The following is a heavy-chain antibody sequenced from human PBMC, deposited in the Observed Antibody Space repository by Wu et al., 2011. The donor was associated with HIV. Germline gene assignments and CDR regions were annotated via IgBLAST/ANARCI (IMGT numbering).Heavy chain of an antibody. D-gene: IGHD5-24*01. CDR3: ATDPTILGGS. J-gene: IGHJ1*01. CDR1: GYTFSNYD. CDR2: MNPNNGYT. Sequence: QVQLVQSGAEVKKPGASVKVSCKASGYTFSNYDINWVRQATGQGLEWMGWMNPNNGYTVYAQKFQGRVTMTRNISISTAYMELSSLRSEDTAVYYCATDPTILGGSWGQGTRVTVSS. V-gene: IGHV1-8*02.